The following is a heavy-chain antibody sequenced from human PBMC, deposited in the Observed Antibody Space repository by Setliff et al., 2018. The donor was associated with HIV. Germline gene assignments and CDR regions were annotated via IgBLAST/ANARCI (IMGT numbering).Heavy chain of an antibody. J-gene: IGHJ4*02. CDR2: IYHSGST. CDR1: GYAISSSGYY. D-gene: IGHD1-26*01. V-gene: IGHV4-38-2*01. Sequence: SETLSLTCAVSGYAISSSGYYWGWIRQPPGKGLEWIGSIYHSGSTFYNPSLKSRVTLSLDTSKNQFSLKVTSVTAAATAVYYCARRAAATTNFDYWGQGTLVTVSS. CDR3: ARRAAATTNFDY.